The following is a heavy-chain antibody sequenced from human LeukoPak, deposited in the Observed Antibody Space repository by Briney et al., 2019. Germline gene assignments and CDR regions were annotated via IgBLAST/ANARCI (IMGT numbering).Heavy chain of an antibody. Sequence: PGGSLRLSCAASGFTFSSYSMNWVRQAPGKGLEWVSSISSSSSYIYYADSVKGRFTISRDNAKNSLYLQMNSLRAEDTAVYYCTRDVSATARAYDYWGQGTLVTVSS. J-gene: IGHJ4*02. CDR3: TRDVSATARAYDY. D-gene: IGHD1-26*01. V-gene: IGHV3-21*01. CDR2: ISSSSSYI. CDR1: GFTFSSYS.